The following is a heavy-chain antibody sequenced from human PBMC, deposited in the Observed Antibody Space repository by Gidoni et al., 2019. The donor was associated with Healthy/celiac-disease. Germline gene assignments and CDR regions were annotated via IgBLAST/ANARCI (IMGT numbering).Heavy chain of an antibody. CDR1: GGSISSYY. J-gene: IGHJ4*02. D-gene: IGHD3-16*01. CDR2: IYYSGST. Sequence: QVQLQESGPGLVKPSETLSLTCTVSGGSISSYYWSCIRQPPGKGLEWIGYIYYSGSTNYNPSLKSGVTISVDTSKNQFSLKLSSVTAADTAVYYCARMAGDLYYFDYWGQGTLVTVSS. V-gene: IGHV4-59*01. CDR3: ARMAGDLYYFDY.